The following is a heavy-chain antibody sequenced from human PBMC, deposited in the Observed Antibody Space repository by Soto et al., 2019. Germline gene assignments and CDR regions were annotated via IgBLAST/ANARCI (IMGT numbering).Heavy chain of an antibody. D-gene: IGHD5-18*01. CDR2: ISYDGSNK. J-gene: IGHJ6*02. CDR1: GFTFSSYG. V-gene: IGHV3-30*18. CDR3: AKGRGYSYGYLYGYGMDV. Sequence: QVQLVESGGGVVQPGRSLRLSCAASGFTFSSYGMHWVRQAPGKGLEWVAVISYDGSNKYYAESVKGRFTISRDNSKNTRDLHMNSLSAEDTAVYYCAKGRGYSYGYLYGYGMDVWGQGTTVTVSS.